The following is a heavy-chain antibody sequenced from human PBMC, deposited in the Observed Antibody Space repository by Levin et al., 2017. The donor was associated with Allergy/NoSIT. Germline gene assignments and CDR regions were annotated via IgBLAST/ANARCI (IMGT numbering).Heavy chain of an antibody. Sequence: SGGSLRLSCAASGFIFSESAMTWARHAPGKGLEWVSSISASGASTYYADSAKGRFTISRDNSQNTVYLQMDSLRAEDTAIYYCAKDKHSSTQGWSDPWGQGTLVTVSS. D-gene: IGHD2-2*01. CDR1: GFIFSESA. J-gene: IGHJ5*02. CDR3: AKDKHSSTQGWSDP. CDR2: ISASGAST. V-gene: IGHV3-23*01.